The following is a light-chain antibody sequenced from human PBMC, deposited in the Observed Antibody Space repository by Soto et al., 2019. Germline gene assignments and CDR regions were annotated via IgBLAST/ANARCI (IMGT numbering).Light chain of an antibody. CDR1: SSDVGGYNY. Sequence: QSALTQPASVSGSPGQSITISCTGTSSDVGGYNYVSWYQHHQGKAHKLIIYDVSNRPSGVSNRFSGSKSGNTASLTISGLQPEDEADYYCSSYTTSNTRQIVFGTGTKVTVL. CDR3: SSYTTSNTRQIV. CDR2: DVS. J-gene: IGLJ1*01. V-gene: IGLV2-14*03.